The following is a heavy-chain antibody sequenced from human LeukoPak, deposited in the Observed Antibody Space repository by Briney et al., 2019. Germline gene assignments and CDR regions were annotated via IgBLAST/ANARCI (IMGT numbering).Heavy chain of an antibody. D-gene: IGHD2-2*01. J-gene: IGHJ4*02. V-gene: IGHV3-30*18. CDR1: GFTFSRFG. Sequence: GGSLRLSCAASGFTFSRFGMHWVRQAPGKGLDWESVISEDGSHKYIADSVRGRFTISRDNSKNTLYLQMNSLRADDTAVYYCAKDTGGYHSLFDYWGQGTLVTVSS. CDR2: ISEDGSHK. CDR3: AKDTGGYHSLFDY.